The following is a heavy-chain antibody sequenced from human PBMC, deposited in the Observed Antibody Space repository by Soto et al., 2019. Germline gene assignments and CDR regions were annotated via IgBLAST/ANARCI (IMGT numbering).Heavy chain of an antibody. Sequence: PGGSLRLSCAASGFTFSSYSMNWVRQAPGKGLEWVSSISSSSSYIYYADSVKGRFTISRDNAKNSLYLQMNNLRAEDTAVYYCARGLYSSSWYGALGAYYYYGMDVWGQGTTVTVSS. D-gene: IGHD6-13*01. CDR1: GFTFSSYS. V-gene: IGHV3-21*01. CDR2: ISSSSSYI. J-gene: IGHJ6*02. CDR3: ARGLYSSSWYGALGAYYYYGMDV.